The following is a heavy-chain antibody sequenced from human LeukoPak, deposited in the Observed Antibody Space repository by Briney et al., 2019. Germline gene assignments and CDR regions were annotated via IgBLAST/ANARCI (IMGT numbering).Heavy chain of an antibody. V-gene: IGHV3-33*03. D-gene: IGHD2-2*02. Sequence: PGGSLRLSCAASGFTFSSYGMHWVRQAPGKGLEWVAVIWDDGSDTYYADSVKGRFTISRDNSKKTLYLQMNSLRAEDTAVYYCAKTSDQLLYSKFDFWGQGTLVTVSS. CDR1: GFTFSSYG. CDR3: AKTSDQLLYSKFDF. J-gene: IGHJ4*02. CDR2: IWDDGSDT.